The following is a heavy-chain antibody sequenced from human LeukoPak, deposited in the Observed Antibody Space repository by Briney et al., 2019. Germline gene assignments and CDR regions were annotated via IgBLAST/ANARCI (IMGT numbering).Heavy chain of an antibody. CDR1: GGTFSSYA. Sequence: SVKVSCKASGGTFSSYAISWVRQAPGQGLEWMGRIIPILGIANYAQKFQGRVTITADESTSTAYMELSSLRSEDTAVYYCAREMAPYYFVYWGQGTLVTVSS. V-gene: IGHV1-69*04. CDR3: AREMAPYYFVY. CDR2: IIPILGIA. J-gene: IGHJ4*02. D-gene: IGHD2-8*01.